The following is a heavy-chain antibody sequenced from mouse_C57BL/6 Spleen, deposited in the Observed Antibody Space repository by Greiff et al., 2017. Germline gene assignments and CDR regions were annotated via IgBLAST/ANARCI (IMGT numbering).Heavy chain of an antibody. V-gene: IGHV5-6*01. D-gene: IGHD2-2*01. J-gene: IGHJ3*01. Sequence: VQLKESGGDLVKPGGSLKLSCAASGFTFSSYGMSWVRQTPDKRLEWVATISSGGSYTYYPDSVKGRFTISRDNAKNTLYLQMSSLKSEDTAMYYCASPYGYDAYFAYWGQGTLVTVSA. CDR2: ISSGGSYT. CDR3: ASPYGYDAYFAY. CDR1: GFTFSSYG.